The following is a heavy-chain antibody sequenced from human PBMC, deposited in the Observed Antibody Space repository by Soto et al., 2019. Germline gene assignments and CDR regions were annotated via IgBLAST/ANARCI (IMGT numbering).Heavy chain of an antibody. V-gene: IGHV3-23*01. Sequence: GGSLRLSCAASGFKFSNYAMSWVRQAPGKGLEWVSLISATGGGTYYADSVKGRLTISRDNSHNTLYLQVHSLTAEDTAVYYCAKDRRAGGNSAFYFDFWGRGAQVTVSS. D-gene: IGHD3-16*01. CDR1: GFKFSNYA. CDR2: ISATGGGT. J-gene: IGHJ4*02. CDR3: AKDRRAGGNSAFYFDF.